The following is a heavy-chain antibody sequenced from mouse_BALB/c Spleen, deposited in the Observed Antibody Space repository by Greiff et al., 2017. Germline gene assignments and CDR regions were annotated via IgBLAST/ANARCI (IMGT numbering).Heavy chain of an antibody. Sequence: QVQLKQSGAELAKPGASVKMSCKASGYTFTSYWMHWVKQRPGQGLEWIGYINPSTGYTEYNQKFKDKATLTADKSSSTAYMQLSSLTSEDSAVYYCARSRITGPFAYWGQGTLVTVSA. V-gene: IGHV1-7*01. CDR1: GYTFTSYW. J-gene: IGHJ3*01. D-gene: IGHD4-1*01. CDR2: INPSTGYT. CDR3: ARSRITGPFAY.